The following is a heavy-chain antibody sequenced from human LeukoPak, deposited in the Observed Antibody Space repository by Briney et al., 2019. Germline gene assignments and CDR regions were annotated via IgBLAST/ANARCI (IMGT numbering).Heavy chain of an antibody. CDR1: GGSVSSGSYY. Sequence: SETLSLTCTVSGGSVSSGSYYWSWIRQPPGKGLEWIGYIYYSGSTNYNPSLKSRVTISVDTSKNQFSLKLSSVPAADTAVYYCARGVPPISIFGVVIRNGGYFDYWGQGTLVTVSS. CDR2: IYYSGST. J-gene: IGHJ4*02. V-gene: IGHV4-61*01. D-gene: IGHD3-3*01. CDR3: ARGVPPISIFGVVIRNGGYFDY.